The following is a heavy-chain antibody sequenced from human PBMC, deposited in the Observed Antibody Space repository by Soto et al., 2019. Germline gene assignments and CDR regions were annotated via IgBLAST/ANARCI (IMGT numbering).Heavy chain of an antibody. J-gene: IGHJ6*02. CDR1: GFTFSSYA. V-gene: IGHV3-30-3*01. CDR3: ARVQRPYAATLRNGMDV. CDR2: ISYDGSNK. D-gene: IGHD2-15*01. Sequence: SLRLSCAASGFTFSSYAMHWVRQAPGKGLEWVAVISYDGSNKYYADSVKGRFTISRDNSKNTLYLQMNSLRAEDTAVYYCARVQRPYAATLRNGMDVWAKGPRSPSP.